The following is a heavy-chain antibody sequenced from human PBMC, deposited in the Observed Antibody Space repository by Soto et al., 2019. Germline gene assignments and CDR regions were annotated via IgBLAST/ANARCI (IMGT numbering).Heavy chain of an antibody. CDR1: GGSINTFY. D-gene: IGHD5-12*01. V-gene: IGHV4-4*07. J-gene: IGHJ4*02. Sequence: ETLSLTCTVSGGSINTFYWSWARQPAGKGLEWIGRIFSSGSTSFNPSLESRVAMSVDTSKNHFSLNLSSVTAADMAVYYCAREGSYSAYNFAHGIQLWSFDFWGQGALVTVSS. CDR2: IFSSGST. CDR3: AREGSYSAYNFAHGIQLWSFDF.